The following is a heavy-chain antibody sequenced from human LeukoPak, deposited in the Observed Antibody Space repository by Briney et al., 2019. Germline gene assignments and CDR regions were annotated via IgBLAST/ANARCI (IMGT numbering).Heavy chain of an antibody. CDR1: GFTFRTYA. D-gene: IGHD4-17*01. CDR2: IRAGGDTT. V-gene: IGHV3-23*01. CDR3: ARDPNGDYIGAFDF. J-gene: IGHJ3*01. Sequence: GGSLRLSCTASGFTFRTYAMIWVRQAPGKGLEWVSAIRAGGDTTVYADAVRGRFTISRDNSNNALYLQMNELRADDTAVYYCARDPNGDYIGAFDFWGQGTMVTVSS.